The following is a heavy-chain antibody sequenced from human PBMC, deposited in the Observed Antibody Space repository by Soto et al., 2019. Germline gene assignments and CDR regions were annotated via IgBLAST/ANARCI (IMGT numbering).Heavy chain of an antibody. V-gene: IGHV1-69*01. D-gene: IGHD3-10*01. CDR2: IIPMYGPA. Sequence: QVPLVQSGAEVKKPGSSVTVSCKASGGTFSSYAIHWVRQAPGQGLEWMGGIIPMYGPAKYAQRFQGRVTITADESTTTGYMELTSLTSQDTVVYYCARVTSMVRGVIDNWFDPWGHGTLVTVSS. J-gene: IGHJ5*02. CDR3: ARVTSMVRGVIDNWFDP. CDR1: GGTFSSYA.